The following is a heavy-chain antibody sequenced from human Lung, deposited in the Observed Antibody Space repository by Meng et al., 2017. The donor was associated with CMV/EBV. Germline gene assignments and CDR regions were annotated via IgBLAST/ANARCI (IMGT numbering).Heavy chain of an antibody. D-gene: IGHD3-22*01. CDR3: ATGHYDSRGYYSRTLSY. CDR1: GYTLTELY. CDR2: FDPEDGET. J-gene: IGHJ4*02. V-gene: IGHV1-24*01. Sequence: ASXXVSXKVSGYTLTELYRHWVRQAPGKGLEWMGGFDPEDGETIYAQHFQGRVTMTEDTSTDTAYMELSSLTSEDTAVYYCATGHYDSRGYYSRTLSYLGQGXLVTVSS.